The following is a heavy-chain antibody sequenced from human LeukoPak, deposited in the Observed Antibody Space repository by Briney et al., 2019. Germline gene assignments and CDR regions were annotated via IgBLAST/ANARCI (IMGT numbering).Heavy chain of an antibody. CDR2: IKNDGSSI. CDR3: ARDGDRGGYSRPDF. Sequence: GGSLRLSCAASGLTFSSYWMHWVRQTPGRGLVWVSRIKNDGSSILYADSVKGRFTISRDNAKNTLYLQMNSLRAEDTAVYYCARDGDRGGYSRPDFWGQGTLVTVSS. V-gene: IGHV3-74*01. J-gene: IGHJ4*02. D-gene: IGHD2-15*01. CDR1: GLTFSSYW.